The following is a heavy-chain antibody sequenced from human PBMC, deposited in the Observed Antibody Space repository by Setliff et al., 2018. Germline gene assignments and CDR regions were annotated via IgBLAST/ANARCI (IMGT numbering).Heavy chain of an antibody. V-gene: IGHV4-39*01. Sequence: PSETLSLTCTVSGDSISSTSYQWDWVRQPPGKGLEWIGSIYYTGTAYYNPSLKSRVTISVDTSKNQFSLQVTSLAATDTALYFCARHEFVGGYYGSVTYRHFDYWGQGILVTVSS. CDR2: IYYTGTA. CDR3: ARHEFVGGYYGSVTYRHFDY. J-gene: IGHJ4*02. CDR1: GDSISSTSYQ. D-gene: IGHD3-10*01.